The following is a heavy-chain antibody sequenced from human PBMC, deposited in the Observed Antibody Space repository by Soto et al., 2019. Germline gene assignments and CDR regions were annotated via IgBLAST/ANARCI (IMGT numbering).Heavy chain of an antibody. V-gene: IGHV4-59*08. Sequence: SETLSLTCTVSGGSISSYYWSWIRQPPGKGLEWIGYIYYSGSTNYNPSLKSRVTISVDTSKNQFSLKLSSVTAADTAVYYCARGGTLGDIVVVPAATHYYYYYMDVWGKGTTVTVSS. CDR3: ARGGTLGDIVVVPAATHYYYYYMDV. CDR2: IYYSGST. CDR1: GGSISSYY. J-gene: IGHJ6*03. D-gene: IGHD2-2*01.